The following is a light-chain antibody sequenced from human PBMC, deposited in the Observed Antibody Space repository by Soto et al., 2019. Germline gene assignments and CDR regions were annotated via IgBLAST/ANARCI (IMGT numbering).Light chain of an antibody. Sequence: GYRVTISCRASQGIGNALAWYQQKPGKAPKVLIYDASSLKSGVPSRFSGSGSGTDFTLTISSLQPEDFATYYCQQFNSFPLTFGGGTKVDIK. CDR3: QQFNSFPLT. J-gene: IGKJ4*01. V-gene: IGKV1-13*02. CDR2: DAS. CDR1: QGIGNA.